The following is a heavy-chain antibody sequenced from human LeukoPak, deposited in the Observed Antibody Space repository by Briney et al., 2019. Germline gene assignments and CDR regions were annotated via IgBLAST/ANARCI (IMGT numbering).Heavy chain of an antibody. CDR1: GGSITGYY. J-gene: IGHJ4*02. D-gene: IGHD6-19*01. CDR3: ARDAVAGRVYYFDY. CDR2: IYHSGST. Sequence: SETLSLTCTVSGGSITGYYWGWIRQPPGKGPEWIGYIYHSGSTKYNPSLKSRVTMSVDTSKNHFSLKLSSVTAADTAVYYCARDAVAGRVYYFDYWGQGILVTVSS. V-gene: IGHV4-59*01.